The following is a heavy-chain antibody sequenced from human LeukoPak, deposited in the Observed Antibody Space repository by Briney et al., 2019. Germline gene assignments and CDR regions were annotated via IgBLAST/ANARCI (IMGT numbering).Heavy chain of an antibody. CDR2: IYSGGST. V-gene: IGHV3-66*01. J-gene: IGHJ4*02. CDR1: GFTVSSNY. CDR3: ARDSPVATHFDY. Sequence: PGGSLRLSCAASGFTVSSNYMSWVRQAPGKGLEWVSVIYSGGSTYYADSVKGRFTISRDNSKNTLYLQMNSLRAEDTAVYYCARDSPVATHFDYWGQGTLVTVSS. D-gene: IGHD2-15*01.